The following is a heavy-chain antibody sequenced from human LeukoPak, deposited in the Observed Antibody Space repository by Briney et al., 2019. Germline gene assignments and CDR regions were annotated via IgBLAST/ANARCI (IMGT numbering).Heavy chain of an antibody. J-gene: IGHJ4*02. Sequence: SETLSLTCTVSGGSISSHYWSWIRQPPGKRLEWIGYIYYSGSTNYNPSLKSRVTISVDTSKNQFSLKLSSVTAADTAVYYCARDISGGTAPGYYWGQGTLVTVSS. CDR2: IYYSGST. V-gene: IGHV4-59*11. CDR1: GGSISSHY. D-gene: IGHD2-21*02. CDR3: ARDISGGTAPGYY.